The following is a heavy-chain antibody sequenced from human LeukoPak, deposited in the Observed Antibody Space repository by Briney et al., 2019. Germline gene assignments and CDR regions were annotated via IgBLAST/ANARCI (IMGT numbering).Heavy chain of an antibody. J-gene: IGHJ4*02. CDR2: IYYSGST. Sequence: PSETLSLTCTVSGGSISRYYWSWIRQPSGKGLEWIGYIYYSGSTNYNPSLKSRVTISVDTSKNQFSLKLTSVSAADTAVYYCARGSTSVATIPGDYWGQGTLVTVSS. CDR1: GGSISRYY. CDR3: ARGSTSVATIPGDY. V-gene: IGHV4-59*01. D-gene: IGHD5-12*01.